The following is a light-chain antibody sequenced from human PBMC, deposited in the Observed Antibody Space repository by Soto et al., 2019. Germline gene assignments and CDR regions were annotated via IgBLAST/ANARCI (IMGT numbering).Light chain of an antibody. J-gene: IGKJ4*01. CDR1: QTISDN. CDR2: HTS. CDR3: QRYDNWPLI. V-gene: IGKV3-15*01. Sequence: ELVMTQSPANPSVSPGESVSLSCRASQTISDNLAWYQQKPGLPPRLLIYHTSTRASGVPARFSGRGSGTDFSLTIRSLQSEYFAVYYCQRYDNWPLIFGGGTKVDIK.